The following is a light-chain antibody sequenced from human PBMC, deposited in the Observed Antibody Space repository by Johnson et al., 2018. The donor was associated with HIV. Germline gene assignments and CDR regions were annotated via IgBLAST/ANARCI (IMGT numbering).Light chain of an antibody. CDR3: GTWDNSLSAGEV. CDR1: SSNIGNNF. V-gene: IGLV1-51*02. CDR2: ENN. Sequence: QSVLTQPPSVSAAPGQKVTISCSGSSSNIGNNFVSWYQQLPGTAPKLLIYENNKRPSGIPDRFSGSKSGTSATLGISGLPTGAEADYYCGTWDNSLSAGEVFGTGTKVTVL. J-gene: IGLJ1*01.